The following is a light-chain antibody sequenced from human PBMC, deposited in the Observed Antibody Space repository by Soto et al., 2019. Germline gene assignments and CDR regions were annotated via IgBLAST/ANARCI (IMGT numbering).Light chain of an antibody. CDR2: DAS. V-gene: IGKV3-11*01. CDR1: QSVSSY. J-gene: IGKJ5*01. CDR3: QQHSNWPT. Sequence: EIVLTQSPGTLSLSQGGRATLPCRSSQSVSSYLAWYQKKPGQAPRLLIYDASNRATGIPARFSGSGSGTDFTLTISSLEHEDFAVYCCQQHSNWPTFGQGTRLEIK.